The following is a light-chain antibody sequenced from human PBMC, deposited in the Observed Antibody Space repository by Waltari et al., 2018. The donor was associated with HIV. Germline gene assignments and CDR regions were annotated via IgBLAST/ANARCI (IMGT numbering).Light chain of an antibody. V-gene: IGLV3-21*04. CDR1: NIESIS. CDR3: QVWDNNSEHPGVV. CDR2: YDS. J-gene: IGLJ2*01. Sequence: SYVLTQPPSVSVAPAKTARITCGRNNIESISVHCYQQKPGQAPVLVIYYDSDRPSGIPERFSGSNSGNTATLTISRVEAGDEADYYCQVWDNNSEHPGVVFGGGTKLTVL.